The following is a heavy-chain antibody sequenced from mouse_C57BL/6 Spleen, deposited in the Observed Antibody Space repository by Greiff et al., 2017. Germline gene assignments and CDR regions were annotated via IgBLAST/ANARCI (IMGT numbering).Heavy chain of an antibody. CDR1: GFSFTSYG. CDR3: ARQEDDGYDEFAY. D-gene: IGHD2-2*01. CDR2: IWSDGST. Sequence: QVQLKESGPGLVAPSQCLSITCTVSGFSFTSYGVHWVRQPPGKGLEWLVVIWSDGSTTYNSALKSRLGIRKDNSKSQVFLKMNSLQTDDTAMYYCARQEDDGYDEFAYRGQGTLGTVSA. V-gene: IGHV2-6-1*01. J-gene: IGHJ3*01.